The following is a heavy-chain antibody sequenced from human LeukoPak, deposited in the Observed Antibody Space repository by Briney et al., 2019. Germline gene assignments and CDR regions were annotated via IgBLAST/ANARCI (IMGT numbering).Heavy chain of an antibody. CDR2: ISYDGSNK. J-gene: IGHJ4*02. CDR1: GFTFSNYA. D-gene: IGHD2-21*02. V-gene: IGHV3-30-3*01. CDR3: ARDRLEAVTDDDYFDY. Sequence: PGRSLRLSCAASGFTFSNYAMHWVRQAPGKGLEWVAVISYDGSNKYYADSVKGRFTISRDNSKNTLYLQMNSLRAEDTGVYYCARDRLEAVTDDDYFDYWGQGTLVTVSS.